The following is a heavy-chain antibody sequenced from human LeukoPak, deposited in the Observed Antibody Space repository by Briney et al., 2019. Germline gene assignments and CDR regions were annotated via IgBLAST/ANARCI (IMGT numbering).Heavy chain of an antibody. V-gene: IGHV3-33*06. Sequence: GGSLRLSCAASGFTFSSYGMHWVRQAPGKGLEWVAVIWYDGSNKYYADSVKGRFTISRDNSKNTLYLQMNSLRAEDTAVYYCAKALSYYYDSSGSYDAFDIWGQGTMATVSS. J-gene: IGHJ3*02. CDR3: AKALSYYYDSSGSYDAFDI. CDR2: IWYDGSNK. CDR1: GFTFSSYG. D-gene: IGHD3-22*01.